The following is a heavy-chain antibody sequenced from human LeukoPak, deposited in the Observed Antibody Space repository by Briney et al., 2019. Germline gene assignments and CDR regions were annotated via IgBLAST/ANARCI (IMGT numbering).Heavy chain of an antibody. CDR1: GGSFSGNY. CDR3: ARDSFVDGLYYYYVDV. Sequence: SETLSLTCAVYGGSFSGNYWGWIRQPPGKGLEWIGSIYHSGSTYYNPSLKSRVTISVDTSKNQFSLKLSSVTAADTAVYYCARDSFVDGLYYYYVDVWGKGTTVTVSS. CDR2: IYHSGST. V-gene: IGHV4-34*01. J-gene: IGHJ6*03. D-gene: IGHD3-10*01.